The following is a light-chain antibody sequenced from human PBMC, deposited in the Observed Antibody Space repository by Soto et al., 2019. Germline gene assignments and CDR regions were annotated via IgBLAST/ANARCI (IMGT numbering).Light chain of an antibody. J-gene: IGKJ4*01. CDR2: DAS. V-gene: IGKV3-15*01. CDR1: QSINRH. Sequence: EVVLTQSPDTLSLSPGEGATLSCRASQSINRHLAWYRQKPGQAPRLLIYDASTRATGIPARFSGSGSGTEFTLTISSLQSEDFAVYYCQQYDNWPLTFGGGTKVDIK. CDR3: QQYDNWPLT.